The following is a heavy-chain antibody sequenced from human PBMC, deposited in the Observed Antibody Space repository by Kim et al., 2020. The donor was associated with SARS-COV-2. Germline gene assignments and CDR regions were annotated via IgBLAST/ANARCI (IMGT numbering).Heavy chain of an antibody. CDR1: GFTFSSYA. D-gene: IGHD6-19*01. J-gene: IGHJ4*02. CDR3: ARETTYPGIAVAGTDY. Sequence: GGSLRLSCAASGFTFSSYAMHWVRQAPGKGLEWVAVISYDGSNKYYADSVKGRFTISRDNSKNTLYLQMNSLRAEDTAVYYCARETTYPGIAVAGTDYWGQGTLVTVSS. V-gene: IGHV3-30-3*01. CDR2: ISYDGSNK.